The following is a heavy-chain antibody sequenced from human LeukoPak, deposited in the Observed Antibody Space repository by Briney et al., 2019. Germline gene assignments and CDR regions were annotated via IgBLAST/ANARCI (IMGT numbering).Heavy chain of an antibody. V-gene: IGHV3-66*01. Sequence: GGSLRLSCAASGFTVSSSYMSWVRQAPGKGLEWVSVIYSSGNTYYADSVKGRFTISRDNAKNSLYLQMNSLRADDTAVYYCARFAAGGSYYYYMDVWGKGTTVTVSS. CDR3: ARFAAGGSYYYYMDV. D-gene: IGHD6-25*01. CDR2: IYSSGNT. J-gene: IGHJ6*03. CDR1: GFTVSSSY.